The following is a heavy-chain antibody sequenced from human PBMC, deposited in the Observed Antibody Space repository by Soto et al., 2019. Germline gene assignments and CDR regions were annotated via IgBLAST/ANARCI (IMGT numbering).Heavy chain of an antibody. CDR3: ARVDVYRVVDY. CDR2: IYSGGNT. J-gene: IGHJ4*02. CDR1: GFTVSTNY. Sequence: PGGSLRLSCAASGFTVSTNYMNWVRQAPGKGLEWVSVIYSGGNTYYADSVKGRFIISRDNSKNTLYLQMNSLRAEDTAVYYCARVDVYRVVDYWGQGTLVTVSS. V-gene: IGHV3-66*01. D-gene: IGHD2-2*01.